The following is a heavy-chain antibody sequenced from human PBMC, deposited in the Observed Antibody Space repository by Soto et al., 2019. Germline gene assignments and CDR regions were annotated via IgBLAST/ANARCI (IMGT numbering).Heavy chain of an antibody. V-gene: IGHV3-30*18. D-gene: IGHD1-1*01. J-gene: IGHJ4*02. CDR1: GFTFSSYG. Sequence: GGSLRLSCAASGFTFSSYGMHWVRQAPGKGLEWVAVISYDGSNKYYADSVKGRFTISRDNSKNTLYLQMNSLRAEDTAVYYCAKDYPPHRRRRYSDYRGQGPLVTVSS. CDR2: ISYDGSNK. CDR3: AKDYPPHRRRRYSDY.